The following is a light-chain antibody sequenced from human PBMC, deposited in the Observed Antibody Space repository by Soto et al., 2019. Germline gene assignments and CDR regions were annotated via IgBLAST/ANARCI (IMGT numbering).Light chain of an antibody. J-gene: IGKJ2*01. Sequence: EIVLTQSPGTLSLSPGERATLSCRASQSVSSSYLAWYQQKPGQAPRLLIYGASSRATGIPDRFSGSGSGTDFTLTINRLEPEDCAVYYCQQYGSSSYTFGQGTKLEIK. CDR3: QQYGSSSYT. CDR1: QSVSSSY. CDR2: GAS. V-gene: IGKV3-20*01.